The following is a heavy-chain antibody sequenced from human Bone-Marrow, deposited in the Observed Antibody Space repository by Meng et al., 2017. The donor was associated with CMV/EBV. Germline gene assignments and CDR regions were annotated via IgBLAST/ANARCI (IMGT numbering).Heavy chain of an antibody. CDR1: GFTFSSYW. D-gene: IGHD7-27*01. V-gene: IGHV3-74*03. J-gene: IGHJ4*02. CDR2: INTDGSFT. CDR3: GRDLTGERDL. Sequence: VDLVESGGGLVRPGGSLRLSCADSGFTFSSYWMHWVRQVPGEGLMWVSRINTDGSFTSYADSVKGRFTISRDNAKNTLYLQMNSLRVDDSAVYYCGRDLTGERDLWGQGTLVTVSS.